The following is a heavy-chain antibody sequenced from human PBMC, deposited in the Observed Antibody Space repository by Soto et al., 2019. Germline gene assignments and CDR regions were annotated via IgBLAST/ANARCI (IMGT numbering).Heavy chain of an antibody. Sequence: ASVKFSCKASGYTFTGYYMHWVRQAPGQGLEWMGWINPNSGGTNYAQKFQGWVTMTRDTSISTAYMELSRLRSDDTAVYYCARDGYSSGWYLGPNYYYYGMDVWGQGTTVTVSS. CDR2: INPNSGGT. CDR1: GYTFTGYY. J-gene: IGHJ6*02. CDR3: ARDGYSSGWYLGPNYYYYGMDV. V-gene: IGHV1-2*04. D-gene: IGHD6-19*01.